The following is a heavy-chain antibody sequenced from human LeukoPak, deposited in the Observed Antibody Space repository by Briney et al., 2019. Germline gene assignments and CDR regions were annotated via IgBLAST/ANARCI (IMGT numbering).Heavy chain of an antibody. Sequence: GGSLRLSCAASGLTFSSYAMSWVRQAPGKGLGWVSAISGSGGSTYYADSVKGRFTISRDNSKNTLYLQMNSLRAEDTAVYYCAKVFQQQLGTPFDYWGQGTLVTVSS. CDR3: AKVFQQQLGTPFDY. J-gene: IGHJ4*02. V-gene: IGHV3-23*01. CDR1: GLTFSSYA. CDR2: ISGSGGST. D-gene: IGHD6-13*01.